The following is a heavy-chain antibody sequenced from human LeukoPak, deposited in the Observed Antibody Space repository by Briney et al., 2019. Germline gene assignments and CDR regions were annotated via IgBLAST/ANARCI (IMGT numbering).Heavy chain of an antibody. CDR2: ISHTGTTM. D-gene: IGHD1-26*01. CDR3: AKVTRDGGSYLVY. J-gene: IGHJ4*02. CDR1: GFSFSSYS. Sequence: PGGSLRLSCAASGFSFSSYSMNWVRQAPGKGLEWVSYISHTGTTMSYADSVKGRFTISRDNARNSLYLQMNSLRAEDTAVYYCAKVTRDGGSYLVYWGQGTLVTVSS. V-gene: IGHV3-48*04.